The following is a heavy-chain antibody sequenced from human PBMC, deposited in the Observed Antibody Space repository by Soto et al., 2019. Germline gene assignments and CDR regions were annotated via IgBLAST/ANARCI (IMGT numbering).Heavy chain of an antibody. D-gene: IGHD1-26*01. CDR1: GGTFSSYA. V-gene: IGHV1-69*06. CDR3: AGSQWELLWFDY. CDR2: IMPIFGTA. J-gene: IGHJ4*02. Sequence: QVQLVQSGAEVKKPGSSVKVSCKSSGGTFSSYAISWVRQAPGQGLEWMGGIMPIFGTANYAQKFQSRVTSTADKDTSTAYMELSSLRSEDTAVYYCAGSQWELLWFDYWGQGTLVTVSS.